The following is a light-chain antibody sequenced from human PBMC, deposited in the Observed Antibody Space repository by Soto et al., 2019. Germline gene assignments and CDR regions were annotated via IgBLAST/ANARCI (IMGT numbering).Light chain of an antibody. CDR2: DAS. CDR3: QQYNSYSLT. CDR1: QSISSW. V-gene: IGKV1-5*01. J-gene: IGKJ4*01. Sequence: DIQMTQSPSTLSASVGDRVTITCRASQSISSWLAWYQQKPGKAPKLLIYDASSFESGVPSRFSGSGSGTEFTLTISSLQPDDFATYSCQQYNSYSLTFGGGTKVEIK.